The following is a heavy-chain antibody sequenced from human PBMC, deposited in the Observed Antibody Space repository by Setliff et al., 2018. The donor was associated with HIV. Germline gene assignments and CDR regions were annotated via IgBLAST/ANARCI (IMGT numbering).Heavy chain of an antibody. J-gene: IGHJ6*03. CDR1: GFTFSNYA. CDR2: ISGSGGLT. V-gene: IGHV3-23*01. D-gene: IGHD4-4*01. Sequence: GGSLRLSCAASGFTFSNYAMNWVRQAPGKGLEWVSTISGSGGLTFYADSVKGRFTISRDNAKNSLYLQMNSLRAEDTAVYHCAREIRAGNYPPYSYYFYMDVWGKGTTVTVSS. CDR3: AREIRAGNYPPYSYYFYMDV.